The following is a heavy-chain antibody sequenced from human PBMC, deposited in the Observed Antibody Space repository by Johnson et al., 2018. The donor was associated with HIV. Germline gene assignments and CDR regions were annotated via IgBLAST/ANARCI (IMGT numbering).Heavy chain of an antibody. CDR3: ARVASPAELLPWAFDI. Sequence: QVQLVESGGGVVQPGRSPRLSCAASRFTFSSYAMHLVRQAPGKGLEWVTLISYDGNNKYYADSVRGRFTVSRDNSKNTLFLQMSSLRAEDTAVYYCARVASPAELLPWAFDIWGQGTMVTVSS. V-gene: IGHV3-30*04. CDR1: RFTFSSYA. CDR2: ISYDGNNK. J-gene: IGHJ3*02. D-gene: IGHD1-7*01.